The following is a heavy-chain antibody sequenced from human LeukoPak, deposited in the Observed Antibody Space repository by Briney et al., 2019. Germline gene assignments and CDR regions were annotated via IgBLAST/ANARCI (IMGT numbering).Heavy chain of an antibody. D-gene: IGHD4-23*01. CDR3: AKDHTNRSVVTI. CDR1: GLTLREYA. J-gene: IGHJ4*02. Sequence: GGSLTLSCAASGLTLREYAMSWVRQAPGEGLEWLSVIRGGSNGSTYRADYVTGRFTVSRDNYQNTVDPHINNLRVHGRAIHYCAKDHTNRSVVTIWGQKILVSVS. V-gene: IGHV3-23*01. CDR2: IRGGSNGST.